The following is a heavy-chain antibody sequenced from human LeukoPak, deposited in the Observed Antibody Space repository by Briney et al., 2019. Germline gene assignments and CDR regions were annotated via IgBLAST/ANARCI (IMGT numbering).Heavy chain of an antibody. CDR2: ISYDGSNK. D-gene: IGHD3-10*01. V-gene: IGHV3-30*18. CDR3: AKLGSFGESPFDY. CDR1: GFTFSSYG. J-gene: IGHJ4*02. Sequence: PGGSLRLSCAASGFTFSSYGMHWVRQAPGKGLEWVAVISYDGSNKYYADSVKGRFTISRDNSKNTLYLQMNSLRAEDTAVYYCAKLGSFGESPFDYWGQGTLVTVSS.